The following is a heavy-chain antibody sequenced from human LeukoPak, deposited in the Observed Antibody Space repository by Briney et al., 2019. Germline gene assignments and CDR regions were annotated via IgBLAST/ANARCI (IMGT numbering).Heavy chain of an antibody. CDR1: GGSISSGSYY. D-gene: IGHD2-2*01. Sequence: SQTLSLTCTVSGGSISSGSYYWSWIRQPAGKGLEWIGRIYTSGSTNYNPSLKSRVTISVDTSKNQFSLKLSSVTAADTAVYYCARVPIVCSSTSCFYYGMDVWGQGTTVTVS. CDR3: ARVPIVCSSTSCFYYGMDV. V-gene: IGHV4-61*02. J-gene: IGHJ6*02. CDR2: IYTSGST.